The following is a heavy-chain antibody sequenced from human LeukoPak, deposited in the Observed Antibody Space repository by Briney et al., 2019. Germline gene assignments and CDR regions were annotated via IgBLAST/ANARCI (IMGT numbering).Heavy chain of an antibody. CDR1: GGSMSSYY. J-gene: IGHJ6*03. CDR3: ARLANYHYYYMDV. V-gene: IGHV4-4*07. CDR2: IYTSGRT. Sequence: SETLSLTCTVSGGSMSSYYWSWIRQPAGKGLEWIGRIYTSGRTNYNPSLKSRVTMSVDTSKNQFSLKLNSVTAADTAVYYCARLANYHYYYMDVWGKGTTVTISS.